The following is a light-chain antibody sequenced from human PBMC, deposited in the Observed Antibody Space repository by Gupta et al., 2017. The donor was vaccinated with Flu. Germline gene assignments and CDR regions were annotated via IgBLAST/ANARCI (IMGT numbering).Light chain of an antibody. CDR2: EVS. J-gene: IGLJ1*01. CDR1: SSDVGGSNY. CDR3: SSYTSSSTLGV. Sequence: ITISCTGTSSDVGGSNYGSWYQQNPGKANKLMREEVSNRPSGVSNRSAGSKAGNTASPPTSGLQAEDEADDDCSSYTSSSTLGVFGTGTKVTVL. V-gene: IGLV2-14*01.